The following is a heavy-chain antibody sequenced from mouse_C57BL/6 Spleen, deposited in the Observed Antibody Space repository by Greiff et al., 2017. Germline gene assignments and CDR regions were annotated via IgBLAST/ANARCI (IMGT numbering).Heavy chain of an antibody. CDR2: IDPETGGT. V-gene: IGHV1-15*01. J-gene: IGHJ3*01. Sequence: VQLQESGAELVRPGASVTLSCKASGYTFTDYEMHWVKQTPVHGLEWIGAIDPETGGTAYNQKFKGKAIMTADKSSSTAYMELRNLTSEDSAVYYCTRSAWFAYWGQGTLVTVSA. CDR1: GYTFTDYE. CDR3: TRSAWFAY.